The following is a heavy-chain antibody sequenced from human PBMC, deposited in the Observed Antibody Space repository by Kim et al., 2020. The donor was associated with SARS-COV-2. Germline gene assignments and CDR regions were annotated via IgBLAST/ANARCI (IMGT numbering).Heavy chain of an antibody. Sequence: SQTLSLTCAISGDSVSSNSAAWNWIRQSPSRGLEWLGRTYYRSKWYNDYAVSVKSRITINPDTSKNQFSLQLNSVTPEDTAVYYCARVGLWFGELDSYYYGMDVWGQGTTVTVSS. D-gene: IGHD3-10*01. V-gene: IGHV6-1*01. CDR2: TYYRSKWYN. CDR1: GDSVSSNSAA. J-gene: IGHJ6*02. CDR3: ARVGLWFGELDSYYYGMDV.